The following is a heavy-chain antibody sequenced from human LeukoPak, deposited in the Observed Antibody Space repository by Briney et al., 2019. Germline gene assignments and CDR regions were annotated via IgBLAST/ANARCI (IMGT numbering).Heavy chain of an antibody. J-gene: IGHJ4*02. CDR2: INPNSGGT. CDR1: GYTFTGYY. Sequence: ASVKVSCKASGYTFTGYYMHWVRQAPGQGLEWMGWINPNSGGTNYAQKFQGRVTMTRDTSISTAYMELSRLRSDDTGVYYCARDLRNYYDSSGYQPFDYWGQGTLVTVSS. D-gene: IGHD3-22*01. CDR3: ARDLRNYYDSSGYQPFDY. V-gene: IGHV1-2*02.